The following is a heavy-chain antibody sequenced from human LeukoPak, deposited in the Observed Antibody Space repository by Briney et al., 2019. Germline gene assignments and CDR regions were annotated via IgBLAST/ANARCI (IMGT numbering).Heavy chain of an antibody. CDR2: IYHSGST. Sequence: PSETLSLTCTVSGGSISSSTYYWGWIRQPPGKGLEWNASIYHSGSTYYNPSLKSRVTISVDTSKNQFSLKLSSVTAADTAVYYCARAKYYYGSGSYPYWGQGTLATVSS. J-gene: IGHJ4*02. D-gene: IGHD3-10*01. CDR3: ARAKYYYGSGSYPY. V-gene: IGHV4-39*07. CDR1: GGSISSSTYY.